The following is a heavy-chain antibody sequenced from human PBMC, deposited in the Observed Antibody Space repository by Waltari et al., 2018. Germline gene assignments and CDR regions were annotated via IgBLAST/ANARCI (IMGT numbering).Heavy chain of an antibody. Sequence: QLQLQESGPGLVKPSQTLSLPCTVSGDSISRGSYHWSWIRQPAGKGLEWIGRIYTRGSTNYNPSLKSRVTISIDTSRNHFSLKLSSVTAADTAVYYCARDLSPPNWFDPWGQGTLVTVSS. CDR2: IYTRGST. J-gene: IGHJ5*02. D-gene: IGHD3-3*02. V-gene: IGHV4-61*02. CDR3: ARDLSPPNWFDP. CDR1: GDSISRGSYH.